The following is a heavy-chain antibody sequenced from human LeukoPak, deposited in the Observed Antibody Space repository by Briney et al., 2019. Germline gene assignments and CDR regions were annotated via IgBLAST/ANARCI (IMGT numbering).Heavy chain of an antibody. J-gene: IGHJ4*02. V-gene: IGHV3-23*01. D-gene: IGHD3-22*01. Sequence: GGSLRLSCAASGFTFDSYAMSWVRQAPGKGLECVSGISDSGGSTYYADSVKGRLTISRDNSKNTLYLQMNSLRAEDTAVYYCAKVVHYYDSSGSYSYYFDYWGQGTLVTVSS. CDR3: AKVVHYYDSSGSYSYYFDY. CDR2: ISDSGGST. CDR1: GFTFDSYA.